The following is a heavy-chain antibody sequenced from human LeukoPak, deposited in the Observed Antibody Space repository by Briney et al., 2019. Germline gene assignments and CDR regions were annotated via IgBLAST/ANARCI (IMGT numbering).Heavy chain of an antibody. CDR2: IYTSGST. CDR3: ARGNSNFWSGYSLDY. J-gene: IGHJ4*02. CDR1: GGSISSGSYY. Sequence: SETLFLTCTVSGGSISSGSYYWSWIRQPAGKGLEWIGRIYTSGSTNYNPSLKSRVTISVDTSKNQFSLKLSSVTAADTAVYYCARGNSNFWSGYSLDYWGQGTLVTVSS. D-gene: IGHD3-3*01. V-gene: IGHV4-61*02.